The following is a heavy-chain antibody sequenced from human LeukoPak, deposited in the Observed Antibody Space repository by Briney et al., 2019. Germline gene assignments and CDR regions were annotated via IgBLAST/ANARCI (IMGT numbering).Heavy chain of an antibody. J-gene: IGHJ5*02. Sequence: QTGGSLRLSCAASGFTFSSYAMSWVRQAPGKGLEWVSAISGSGGSTYYADSVKGRFTISRDNSENTLYLQMNSLRAEDTAVYYCARSPGAAEPFDPWGQGTLVTVSS. D-gene: IGHD6-13*01. CDR2: ISGSGGST. V-gene: IGHV3-23*01. CDR3: ARSPGAAEPFDP. CDR1: GFTFSSYA.